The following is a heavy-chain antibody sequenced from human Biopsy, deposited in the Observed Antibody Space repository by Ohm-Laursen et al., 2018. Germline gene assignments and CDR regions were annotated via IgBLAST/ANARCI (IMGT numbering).Heavy chain of an antibody. CDR3: AREAIGYQLPCDD. CDR2: IIPILRTT. D-gene: IGHD2-15*01. CDR1: GYTFTSYG. J-gene: IGHJ4*02. V-gene: IGHV1-69*04. Sequence: GATVKISCKVSGYTFTSYGITWVRQAPGQGLEWMGRIIPILRTTTYAPKFQGRVTFTADKSSSTAYLELSSLTSEDTAMFYCAREAIGYQLPCDDWGQGTLVTVSS.